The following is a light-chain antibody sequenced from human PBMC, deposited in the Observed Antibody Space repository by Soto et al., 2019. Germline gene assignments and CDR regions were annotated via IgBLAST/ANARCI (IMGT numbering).Light chain of an antibody. Sequence: DIQMTQSPSTLSASVGDRVTITCRASQSISSWLAWYQQKPGKAPKLLIYYASSLKSGVPSRFSGSGSGTEFTLTISSLQPDDFATYYCQQYNSYLYTFGQGTKLEIK. CDR2: YAS. CDR3: QQYNSYLYT. CDR1: QSISSW. V-gene: IGKV1-5*01. J-gene: IGKJ2*01.